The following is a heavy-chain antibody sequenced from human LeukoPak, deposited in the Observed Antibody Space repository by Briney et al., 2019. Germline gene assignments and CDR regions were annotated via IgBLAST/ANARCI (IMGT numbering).Heavy chain of an antibody. V-gene: IGHV3-7*01. D-gene: IGHD6-13*01. Sequence: GGSLRLSCAASGFTFSSYWMSWVRQAPGKGLEWVANIKQDGSEKYYVDSVKGRFTISRDNAKNSLYLQMNSLRAEDTAVYYCAREWQQLAFDAFDIWGQGTMVTVSS. CDR2: IKQDGSEK. J-gene: IGHJ3*02. CDR1: GFTFSSYW. CDR3: AREWQQLAFDAFDI.